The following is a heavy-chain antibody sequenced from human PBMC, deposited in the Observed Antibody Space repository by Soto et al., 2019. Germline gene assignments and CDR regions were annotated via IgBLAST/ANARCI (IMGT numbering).Heavy chain of an antibody. Sequence: ASVTVSCTASGYTFSSYFISWVRQAPGQGLEWMGWISAYNGNTNYAQNLQGRVTMTTDTSTSTAYMELRSLRSDDTAVYYCARDLPPVDYWGQGTLVTVSS. CDR2: ISAYNGNT. CDR3: ARDLPPVDY. CDR1: GYTFSSYF. J-gene: IGHJ4*02. V-gene: IGHV1-18*01.